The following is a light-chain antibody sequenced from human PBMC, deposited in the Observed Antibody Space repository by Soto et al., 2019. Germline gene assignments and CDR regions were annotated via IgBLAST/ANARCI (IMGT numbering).Light chain of an antibody. CDR1: NIGSES. J-gene: IGLJ3*02. V-gene: IGLV3-21*04. CDR3: PVWDTTSDHQV. CDR2: SDS. Sequence: SYELTQPPSVSVAPGKTARITCGGNNIGSESVHWYQQRPGQAPVLVIHSDSGRPSGIPDRFSGSNSGNTATLTISGVEAGDEADYYCPVWDTTSDHQVFGGGTKLTVL.